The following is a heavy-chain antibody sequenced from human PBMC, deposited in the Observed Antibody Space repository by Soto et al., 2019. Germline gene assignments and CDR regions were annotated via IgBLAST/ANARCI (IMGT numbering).Heavy chain of an antibody. CDR2: IYHSGST. J-gene: IGHJ6*02. Sequence: QVQLQESGPGLVKPSGTLSLTCAVSGGSISSSYWWSWVRQPPGKGLEWIGEIYHSGSTNYNTSLQTRTTISVDKSKNQFSLKVTSVTAADTAVYYCARVSGCYYYGMDVWGQGTTVTVSS. V-gene: IGHV4-4*02. CDR1: GGSISSSYW. CDR3: ARVSGCYYYGMDV.